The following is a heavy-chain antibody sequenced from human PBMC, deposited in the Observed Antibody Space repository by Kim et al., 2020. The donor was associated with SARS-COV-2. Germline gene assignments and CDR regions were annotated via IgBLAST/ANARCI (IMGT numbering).Heavy chain of an antibody. CDR2: ISWNSGSI. V-gene: IGHV3-9*01. Sequence: GGSLRLSCAASGFTFDDYAMHWVRQAPGKGLEWVSGISWNSGSIGYADSVKGRFTISRDNAKNSLYLQMNSLRAEDTALYYCAKGSMIVAEPPDYWGQGTLVTVSS. CDR1: GFTFDDYA. J-gene: IGHJ4*02. D-gene: IGHD3-22*01. CDR3: AKGSMIVAEPPDY.